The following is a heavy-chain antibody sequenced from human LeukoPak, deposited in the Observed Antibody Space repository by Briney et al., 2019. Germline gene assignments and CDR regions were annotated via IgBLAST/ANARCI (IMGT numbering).Heavy chain of an antibody. V-gene: IGHV4-4*07. J-gene: IGHJ3*02. D-gene: IGHD2-15*01. Sequence: PSETLSLTCTVSGGSINNYYWNWIRQPAGKGLEWIGRIYTRGSTNYNPSLKSRDTMSVDTSKNQFSQKLSSVTAADTAVYYCARGRYCSADICSGGDAFDIWGQGTMVSVSS. CDR2: IYTRGST. CDR1: GGSINNYY. CDR3: ARGRYCSADICSGGDAFDI.